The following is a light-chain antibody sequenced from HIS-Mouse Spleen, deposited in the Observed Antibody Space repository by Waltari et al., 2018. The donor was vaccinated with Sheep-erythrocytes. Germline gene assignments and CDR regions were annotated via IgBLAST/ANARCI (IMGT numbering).Light chain of an antibody. CDR1: NLGDKY. J-gene: IGLJ2*01. V-gene: IGLV3-1*01. Sequence: SYELTQPPSVSVSPGQTASITCSGDNLGDKYACWYQQKPGPSPVLVNYQDSKRPSGIPGRFAGSNSGKTATLTIGGNQAMDEADYYCQAWDSSTAVFGGGTKLTVL. CDR3: QAWDSSTAV. CDR2: QDS.